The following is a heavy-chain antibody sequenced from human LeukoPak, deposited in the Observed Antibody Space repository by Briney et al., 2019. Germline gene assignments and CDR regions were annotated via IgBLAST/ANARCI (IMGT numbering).Heavy chain of an antibody. CDR2: INPNSGGT. J-gene: IGHJ3*02. CDR1: GYTFTGYY. D-gene: IGHD6-13*01. V-gene: IGHV1-2*02. CDR3: ARDDRSSWYEIAFDI. Sequence: GASVKVSCKASGYTFTGYYMHWVRQAPGQGLGWMGWINPNSGGTNYAQKFQGRVTMTRDTSISTAYMELSRLRSDDAAVYYCARDDRSSWYEIAFDIWGQGTMVTVSS.